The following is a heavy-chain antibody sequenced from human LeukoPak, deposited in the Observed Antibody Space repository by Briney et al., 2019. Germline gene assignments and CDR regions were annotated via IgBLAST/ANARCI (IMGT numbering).Heavy chain of an antibody. V-gene: IGHV1-18*01. D-gene: IGHD3-22*01. CDR2: ISAYNGNT. CDR1: GYTFTSYG. J-gene: IGHJ4*02. CDR3: ARSPIVYYYDSSGYPYFDY. Sequence: ASVKVSCKASGYTFTSYGISWVRQAPGQGLEWMGWISAYNGNTNYALKLQGRVTMTTDTSTSTAYMELRSLRSDDTAVYYCARSPIVYYYDSSGYPYFDYWGQGTLVTVSS.